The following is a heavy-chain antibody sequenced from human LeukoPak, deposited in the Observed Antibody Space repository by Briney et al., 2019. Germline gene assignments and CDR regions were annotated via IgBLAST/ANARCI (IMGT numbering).Heavy chain of an antibody. Sequence: GGSLRLSCAASGFTFSSYDMNCVRQAPGKGLEWVSSISSSSTYTYHADSVKGRFTISRDNAKNSLYLQMNSLRAEDTAVYYCAREDASSLDVWGKGTTVTVSS. J-gene: IGHJ6*04. V-gene: IGHV3-21*01. CDR1: GFTFSSYD. D-gene: IGHD3-10*01. CDR3: AREDASSLDV. CDR2: ISSSSTYT.